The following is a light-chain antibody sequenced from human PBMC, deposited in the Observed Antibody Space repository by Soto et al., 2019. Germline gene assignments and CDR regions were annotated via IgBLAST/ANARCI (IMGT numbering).Light chain of an antibody. V-gene: IGKV3-20*01. CDR3: QQYGSVPLT. CDR2: GAS. J-gene: IGKJ4*01. Sequence: EIVLTQSPGTLSLSPGERATLSCRASQSVSTSYLAWYQQKPGQAPRLLIYGASSRPTVIPDRFSGSGSGADVPLTCSRLEPEDSAVYYCQQYGSVPLTFGGGTKVEIK. CDR1: QSVSTSY.